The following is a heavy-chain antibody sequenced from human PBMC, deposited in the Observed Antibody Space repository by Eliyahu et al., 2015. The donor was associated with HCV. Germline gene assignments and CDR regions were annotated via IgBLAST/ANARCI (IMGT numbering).Heavy chain of an antibody. V-gene: IGHV3-21*01. D-gene: IGHD3-9*01. CDR3: ASTALYYDILTGYYSYYFDY. CDR1: GFTFSXYX. Sequence: EEQLVESGGGLVKPGGSLRLSCVASGFTFSXYXLNWVRQAPGKGVEWVSSISSSSNYIYYADSVKGRFTISRDNAKNSLYLQMNSLRAEDTAVYYCASTALYYDILTGYYSYYFDYWGQGTLVTVSS. J-gene: IGHJ4*02. CDR2: ISSSSNYI.